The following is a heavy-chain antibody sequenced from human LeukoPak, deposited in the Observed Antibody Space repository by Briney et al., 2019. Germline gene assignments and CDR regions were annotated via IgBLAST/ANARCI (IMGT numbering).Heavy chain of an antibody. J-gene: IGHJ4*02. CDR2: IGGDGRRK. D-gene: IGHD2-15*01. CDR1: GFTLDDYS. CDR3: AKDRYCSGGTCSGGFDS. Sequence: GGPLRLSCAASGFTLDDYSMPWVRHPPGKGLEWVSLIGGDGRRKEFAGSVKGRFAISRDNSKNSLYLQMNSLRTEDTALYYCAKDRYCSGGTCSGGFDSWGQGTLVAVSS. V-gene: IGHV3-43*02.